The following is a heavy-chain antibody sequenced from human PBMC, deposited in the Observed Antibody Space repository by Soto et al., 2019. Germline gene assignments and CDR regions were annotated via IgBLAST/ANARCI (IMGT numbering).Heavy chain of an antibody. CDR2: IYYGGST. V-gene: IGHV4-31*03. Sequence: SETLSLTCTVSGGSISSGGYYWSWIRQHPGKSLEWIGYIYYGGSTYYNPSLKSRATISGDTSKNQFSLKLSSVTAADTAVYYCARGGYYYENSGQNAYDYWGQGILVTVSS. CDR1: GGSISSGGYY. D-gene: IGHD3-22*01. CDR3: ARGGYYYENSGQNAYDY. J-gene: IGHJ4*01.